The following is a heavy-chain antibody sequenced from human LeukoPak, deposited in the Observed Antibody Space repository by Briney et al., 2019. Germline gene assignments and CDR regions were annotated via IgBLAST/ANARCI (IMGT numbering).Heavy chain of an antibody. CDR1: GFTFSSYW. CDR3: TTYDSSGYYSRY. D-gene: IGHD3-22*01. Sequence: PGGSLRLSCAASGFTFSSYWMSWVRQAPGKGLEWVGRIKSKSAGGTADYGAPVRGRFSISRDDSKNTLYLQMNSLKTEDTAVYYCTTYDSSGYYSRYWGQGTLLTVSS. V-gene: IGHV3-15*01. CDR2: IKSKSAGGTA. J-gene: IGHJ4*02.